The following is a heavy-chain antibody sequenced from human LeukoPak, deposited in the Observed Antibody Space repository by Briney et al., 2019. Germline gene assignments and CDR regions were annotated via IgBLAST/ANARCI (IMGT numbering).Heavy chain of an antibody. CDR1: GFTFSSYS. J-gene: IGHJ4*02. Sequence: GGSLRLSCAASGFTFSSYSMNWVRQAPGKGLEWVSSISSSSSYIYYADSVKGRFTISRDNAKNSLYLQMNSLRAEDTAVYYCARDLSYYDSSGSIFDYWGQGTLVTVSS. V-gene: IGHV3-21*01. D-gene: IGHD3-22*01. CDR3: ARDLSYYDSSGSIFDY. CDR2: ISSSSSYI.